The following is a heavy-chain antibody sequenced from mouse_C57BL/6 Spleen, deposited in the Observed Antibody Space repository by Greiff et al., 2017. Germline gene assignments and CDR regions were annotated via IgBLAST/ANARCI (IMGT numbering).Heavy chain of an antibody. D-gene: IGHD1-1*02. V-gene: IGHV1-19*01. J-gene: IGHJ1*03. CDR3: ARGHYCDVLVGFDV. CDR2: INPYNGGT. CDR1: GYTFTDYY. Sequence: VQLQQSGPVLVKPGASVKMSCKASGYTFTDYYMNWVKQSHGKSLEWIGVINPYNGGTSYNQKFKGKATLTVDKYSSTAYMELNSLTSEDSAVYYCARGHYCDVLVGFDVWGTGTTGTVSS.